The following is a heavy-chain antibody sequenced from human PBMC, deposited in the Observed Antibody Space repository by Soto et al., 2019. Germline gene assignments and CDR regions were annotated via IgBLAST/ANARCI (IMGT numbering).Heavy chain of an antibody. V-gene: IGHV4-34*01. J-gene: IGHJ6*02. Sequence: SGTLSLTCSVYGGSFSGYYWSWIRQPPGKGLEWIGEINHSGSTNYNPSLKSRVTISVDTFKNQFSLKLSSVTAADTAVYYCARGPLVLPFWSGYFADYGMDVWGQGTTVTVSS. CDR1: GGSFSGYY. CDR2: INHSGST. D-gene: IGHD3-3*01. CDR3: ARGPLVLPFWSGYFADYGMDV.